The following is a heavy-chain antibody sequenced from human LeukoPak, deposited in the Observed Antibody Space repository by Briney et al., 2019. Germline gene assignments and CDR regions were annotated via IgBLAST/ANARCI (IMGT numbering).Heavy chain of an antibody. Sequence: PGGSLRLSCSASGFTFSSYAMLWVRQAPGKGLEYVSAISSNGGSTYYADSVKGRFTISRDNSKNTLYLQMSSLRAEDTAVYYCALLRYSFYGMDVWGKGTTVTVSS. CDR1: GFTFSSYA. CDR2: ISSNGGST. D-gene: IGHD3-9*01. CDR3: ALLRYSFYGMDV. J-gene: IGHJ6*04. V-gene: IGHV3-64D*06.